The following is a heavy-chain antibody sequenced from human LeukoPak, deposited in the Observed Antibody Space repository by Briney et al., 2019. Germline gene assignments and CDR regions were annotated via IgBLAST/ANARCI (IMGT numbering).Heavy chain of an antibody. CDR3: AKDGYSMRLWFDY. Sequence: GGSLRLSCAASGFTFSSYWMSWVRQAPGKGLEWVANIKQDGSNKYYADSVKGRFTISRDNSKNTLYLQMNSLRAEDTAVYYCAKDGYSMRLWFDYWGQGTLVTVSS. CDR1: GFTFSSYW. D-gene: IGHD1-1*01. CDR2: IKQDGSNK. J-gene: IGHJ4*02. V-gene: IGHV3-7*01.